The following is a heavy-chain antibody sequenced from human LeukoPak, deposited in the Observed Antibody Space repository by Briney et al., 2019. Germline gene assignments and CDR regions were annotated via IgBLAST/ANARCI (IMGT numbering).Heavy chain of an antibody. J-gene: IGHJ6*03. Sequence: SETLSLTCAVYGGTFSGYYWSWIRQPPGKGLEWIGEINHSGSTSYNPSLKSRVTISLDTSKNQFSLKLSSVTAADTAVFFCASASAHPYYYFYYYMDVWGKGTTVTVSS. CDR1: GGTFSGYY. V-gene: IGHV4-34*01. CDR2: INHSGST. D-gene: IGHD6-25*01. CDR3: ASASAHPYYYFYYYMDV.